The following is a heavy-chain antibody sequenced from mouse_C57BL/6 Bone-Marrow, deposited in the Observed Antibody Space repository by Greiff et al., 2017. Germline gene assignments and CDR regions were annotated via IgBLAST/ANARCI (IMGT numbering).Heavy chain of an antibody. CDR2: INPSTGGT. Sequence: VQLKQSGPELVKPGASVKISCKASGYSFTGYYMNWVKQSPEKSLEWIGEINPSTGGTTYNQKFKAKATLTVDKSSSTAYMQLKSLTSEDSAVYYCARSALYYYGSSWFAYWGQGTLVTVSA. CDR1: GYSFTGYY. D-gene: IGHD1-1*01. CDR3: ARSALYYYGSSWFAY. V-gene: IGHV1-42*01. J-gene: IGHJ3*01.